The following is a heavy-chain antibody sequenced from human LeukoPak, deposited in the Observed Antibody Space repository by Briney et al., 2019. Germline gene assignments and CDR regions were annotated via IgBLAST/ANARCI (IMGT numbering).Heavy chain of an antibody. V-gene: IGHV1-18*01. CDR2: ISSYNGNT. CDR3: ARDTYTMMVVVPYHYYGMDV. CDR1: GYTYNSYG. J-gene: IGHJ6*02. D-gene: IGHD3-22*01. Sequence: ASVKVSCKASGYTYNSYGMSWVRQAPGQGLEWMGWISSYNGNTNYAQKLQGRVTMTTDTSTSTAYMELRSLSSDDTAVYYCARDTYTMMVVVPYHYYGMDVWGQGTTVIVSS.